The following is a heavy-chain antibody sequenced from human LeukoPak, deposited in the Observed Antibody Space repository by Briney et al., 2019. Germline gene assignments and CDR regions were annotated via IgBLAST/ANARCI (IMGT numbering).Heavy chain of an antibody. CDR2: IWYDGSNK. Sequence: GRSLRLSCAASGFTFSSYGMHWVRQAPGKGLEWVAVIWYDGSNKYYADSVKGRFTISRDNSKNTLYLQMNSLRAEDTAVYYCAKDREGRVAADAFDIWGQGTMVTVSS. D-gene: IGHD6-19*01. J-gene: IGHJ3*02. V-gene: IGHV3-33*06. CDR3: AKDREGRVAADAFDI. CDR1: GFTFSSYG.